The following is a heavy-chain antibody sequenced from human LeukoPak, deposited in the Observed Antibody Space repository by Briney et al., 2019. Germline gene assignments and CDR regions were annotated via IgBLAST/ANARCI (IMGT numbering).Heavy chain of an antibody. J-gene: IGHJ4*02. CDR2: IYYSGST. CDR1: GGSISSSSYY. D-gene: IGHD3-10*01. CDR3: AGLGAIGGTDLDY. V-gene: IGHV4-39*01. Sequence: PSETLSLTCTVSGGSISSSSYYWGWIRQPPGKGLEWIGSIYYSGSTYYNPSLKSRVTISVDTSKNQFSLKLSSVTAADTAVYYCAGLGAIGGTDLDYWGQGTLVTVSS.